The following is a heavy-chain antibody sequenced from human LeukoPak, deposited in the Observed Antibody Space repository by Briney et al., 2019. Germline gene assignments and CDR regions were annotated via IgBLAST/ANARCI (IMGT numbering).Heavy chain of an antibody. D-gene: IGHD2-15*01. CDR1: GFIFGKYA. Sequence: PGGSLRLSCVGSGFIFGKYAMTWVRQAPGKGLEWVSTISGGGDSTWNADSVKGRFTVSRDNSKNTLYLQMSSLRVEDSAVYYCAKRGSSETRWYPFDYWDQGTLVTVSS. CDR2: ISGGGDST. J-gene: IGHJ4*02. CDR3: AKRGSSETRWYPFDY. V-gene: IGHV3-23*01.